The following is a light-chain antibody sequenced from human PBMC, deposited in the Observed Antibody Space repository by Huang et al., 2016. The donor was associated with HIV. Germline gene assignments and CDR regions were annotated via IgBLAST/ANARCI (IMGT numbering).Light chain of an antibody. CDR2: ATS. J-gene: IGKJ4*01. V-gene: IGKV3-15*01. CDR3: QQYESWPPLT. Sequence: EIVMTQSPDTLSVSPGERANLSCRASQSVRDNLAWYQHKPGQAPRLLLHATSTRAAGVPDRFSGSGSGTEFTLTISSLQSEDCGVYYCQQYESWPPLTFGGGTKVEIK. CDR1: QSVRDN.